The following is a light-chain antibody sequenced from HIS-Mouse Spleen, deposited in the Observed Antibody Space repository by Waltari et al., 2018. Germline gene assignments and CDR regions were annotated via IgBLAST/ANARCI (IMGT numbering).Light chain of an antibody. Sequence: QSVLTQPPSVSGAPGQRVTISCPGSSSNIGAGYDVHWYHPLPGTAPKLLIYGNSNRPSGVPDRFSGSKSGTSASLAITGLQAEDEADYYCQSYDSSLSGYVFGTGTKVTVL. CDR3: QSYDSSLSGYV. CDR1: SSNIGAGYD. J-gene: IGLJ1*01. V-gene: IGLV1-40*01. CDR2: GNS.